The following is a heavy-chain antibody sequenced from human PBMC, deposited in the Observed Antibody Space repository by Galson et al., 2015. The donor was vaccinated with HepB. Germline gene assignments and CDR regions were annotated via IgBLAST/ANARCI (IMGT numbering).Heavy chain of an antibody. D-gene: IGHD3-9*01. J-gene: IGHJ5*02. CDR1: GFTFSSYA. CDR2: ISYDGSNK. V-gene: IGHV3-30*04. CDR3: ARDYDILTGYYNWFDP. Sequence: SLRLSCAASGFTFSSYAMHWVRQAPGKGLEWVAVISYDGSNKYYADSVKGRFTISRDNSKNTLYLQMNSLRAEDTAVYYCARDYDILTGYYNWFDPWGQGTLVTVSS.